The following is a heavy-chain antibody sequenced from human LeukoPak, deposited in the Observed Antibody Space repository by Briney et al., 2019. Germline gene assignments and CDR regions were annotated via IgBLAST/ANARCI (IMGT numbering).Heavy chain of an antibody. CDR1: ELTFDDYA. Sequence: GKSLRLSCAASELTFDDYAMHWVRQAPGKGLEWVSGVSWNSANIGYADSVQGRFTISRDNAKNSLVLQMNSLRTEDTALYYCAKGVDIKYSRSWYYAFDIWGQGTMVTVSS. CDR2: VSWNSANI. D-gene: IGHD6-13*01. J-gene: IGHJ3*02. V-gene: IGHV3-9*01. CDR3: AKGVDIKYSRSWYYAFDI.